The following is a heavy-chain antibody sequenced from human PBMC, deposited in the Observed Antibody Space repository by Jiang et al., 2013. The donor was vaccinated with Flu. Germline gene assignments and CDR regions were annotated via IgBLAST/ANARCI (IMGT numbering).Heavy chain of an antibody. V-gene: IGHV2-5*02. CDR2: VYWDDEK. J-gene: IGHJ4*02. CDR3: ARRYGGYFDY. CDR1: GFSLSTSEEA. Sequence: KPTQTLTLTCTFSGFSLSTSEEAVGWIRQPPGKALEWLALVYWDDEKHFSPSLKSSLSITKDTSKNHVVLIMTNVDPVDTGTYYCARRYGGYFDYWGQGNLVTVSS. D-gene: IGHD4-17*01.